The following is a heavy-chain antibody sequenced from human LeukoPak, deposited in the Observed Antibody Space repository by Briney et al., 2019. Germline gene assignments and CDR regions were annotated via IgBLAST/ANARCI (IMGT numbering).Heavy chain of an antibody. CDR3: ARDRRHRSSGVGDLAYYFDY. V-gene: IGHV4-39*07. Sequence: PSETLSLTCIVSGGSISRNSYYWGWIRQPPGKGLEWIGSMVYSGSTYYNPSLKSRITISVDTSKNQFSLKLSSVTAADTAVYYCARDRRHRSSGVGDLAYYFDYWGQGTLVTVSS. D-gene: IGHD1-14*01. CDR1: GGSISRNSYY. CDR2: MVYSGST. J-gene: IGHJ4*02.